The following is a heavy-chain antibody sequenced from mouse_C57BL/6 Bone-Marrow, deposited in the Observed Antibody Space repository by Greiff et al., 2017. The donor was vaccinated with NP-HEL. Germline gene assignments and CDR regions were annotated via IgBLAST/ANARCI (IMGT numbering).Heavy chain of an antibody. Sequence: DVMLVESGGGLVQPGESLKLSCESNEYEFPSHDMSWVRTTPEKRLELVAAINSDGGSTYYPDTMERRFIISRDNTKKTLYLQMSRLRSEDTALYYCARHGDGFYYAMDYWGQGTSVTVSS. CDR1: EYEFPSHD. J-gene: IGHJ4*01. CDR2: INSDGGST. V-gene: IGHV5-2*01. D-gene: IGHD2-3*01. CDR3: ARHGDGFYYAMDY.